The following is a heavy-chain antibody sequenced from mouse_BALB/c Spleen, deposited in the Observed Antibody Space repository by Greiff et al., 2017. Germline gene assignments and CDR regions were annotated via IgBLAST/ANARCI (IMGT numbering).Heavy chain of an antibody. V-gene: IGHV3-2*02. D-gene: IGHD2-1*01. J-gene: IGHJ2*01. CDR3: ARWDGKGFDY. Sequence: ESGPGLVKPSQSLSLTCTVTGYSITSDYAWNWIRQFPGNKLEWMGYISYSGSTSYNPSLKSRISITRDTSKNQFFLQLNSVTTEDTATYYCARWDGKGFDYWGQGTTLTVSS. CDR1: GYSITSDYA. CDR2: ISYSGST.